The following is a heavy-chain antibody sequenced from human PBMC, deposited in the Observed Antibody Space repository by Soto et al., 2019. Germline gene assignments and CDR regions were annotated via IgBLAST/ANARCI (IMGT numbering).Heavy chain of an antibody. J-gene: IGHJ3*02. Sequence: QLHLVQSGAVVKKPGASVTVSCSASGYPVTAYYMHWVRQAPGRGLEWMGGINPATGAAKYTQTFQGRVTRTRDTSTSTVFMELSGLTSGVPGGFYWARGGGVGVAGSAAFDMWGQGTLVTVSS. CDR2: INPATGAA. D-gene: IGHD6-19*01. CDR1: GYPVTAYY. V-gene: IGHV1-2*01. CDR3: ARGGGVGVAGSAAFDM.